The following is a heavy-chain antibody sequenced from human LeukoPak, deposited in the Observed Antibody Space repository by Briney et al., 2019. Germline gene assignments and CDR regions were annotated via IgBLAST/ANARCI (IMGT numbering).Heavy chain of an antibody. CDR1: GGSFSGYY. CDR3: ARGGGTGVDY. D-gene: IGHD1-1*01. CDR2: INHSGST. Sequence: SETLSLTCAVYGGSFSGYYWSWIRQPPGKGLEWIGEINHSGSTNYNPSLKSRVTISVDTSKNQFSLKLSSVTAADTAVYYCARGGGTGVDYWGQGTLVTVSS. V-gene: IGHV4-34*01. J-gene: IGHJ4*02.